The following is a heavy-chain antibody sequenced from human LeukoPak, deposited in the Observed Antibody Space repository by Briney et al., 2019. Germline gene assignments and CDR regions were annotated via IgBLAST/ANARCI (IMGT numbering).Heavy chain of an antibody. CDR3: ARDAVPGRGGAFDY. D-gene: IGHD6-19*01. J-gene: IGHJ4*02. Sequence: GGSLRLSCAASGITFSGYDMHWVRHGTGKNLEWVSAIGPAGDTYYSDSVKGRFTISREDAWNSLYLQMNSLTAEDTAVYYCARDAVPGRGGAFDYWGQGTLVIVSS. V-gene: IGHV3-13*01. CDR2: IGPAGDT. CDR1: GITFSGYD.